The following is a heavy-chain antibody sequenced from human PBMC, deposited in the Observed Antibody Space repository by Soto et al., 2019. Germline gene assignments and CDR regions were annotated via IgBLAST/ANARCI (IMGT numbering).Heavy chain of an antibody. CDR2: IYYSGST. J-gene: IGHJ5*02. CDR3: ARERPDGARLDP. V-gene: IGHV4-59*12. Sequence: SETLSLTCTVSGGSISNYYWSWIRQPPGKGLEWIGYIYYSGSTNYNPSLKSRVTISVDTSKNQFSLKLSSVTAADTAVYYCARERPDGARLDPWGQGTLVTVSS. D-gene: IGHD6-6*01. CDR1: GGSISNYY.